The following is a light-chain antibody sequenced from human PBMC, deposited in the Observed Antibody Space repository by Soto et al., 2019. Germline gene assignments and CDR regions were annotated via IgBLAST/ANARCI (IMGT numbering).Light chain of an antibody. Sequence: EIVLTQSPATLSLSPGERATLSCRASQSVSSYLAWYQQKPGQAPRLLIYDASNRATGIPARFSGSGSGTDFTLTISRLEPEDFAVYYCQQYGSLPWTFGQGTKVDIK. CDR2: DAS. CDR1: QSVSSY. V-gene: IGKV3-11*01. J-gene: IGKJ1*01. CDR3: QQYGSLPWT.